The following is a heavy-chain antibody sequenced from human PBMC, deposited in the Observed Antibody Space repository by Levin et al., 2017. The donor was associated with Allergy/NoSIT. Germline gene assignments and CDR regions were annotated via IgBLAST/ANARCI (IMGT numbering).Heavy chain of an antibody. J-gene: IGHJ4*02. D-gene: IGHD3-9*01. V-gene: IGHV1-24*01. CDR3: ATDSPGGYFDWSYDY. CDR1: GYTLTELS. Sequence: GASVKVSCKVSGYTLTELSMHWVRQAPGKGLEWMGGFDPEDGETIYAQKFQGRVTMTEDTSTDTAYMELSSLRSEDTAVYYCATDSPGGYFDWSYDYWGQGTLVTVSS. CDR2: FDPEDGET.